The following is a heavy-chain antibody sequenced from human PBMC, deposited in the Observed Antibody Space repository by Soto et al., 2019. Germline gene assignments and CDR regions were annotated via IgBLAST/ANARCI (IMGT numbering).Heavy chain of an antibody. D-gene: IGHD4-17*01. CDR1: GFTFSSYG. Sequence: GGSLRLSCAASGFTFSSYGMNWVRQAPGKGLEWVSAISGSGGTTYYADSVKGRFTISRDNSKNTLYLQMNSLRADDTAVYSCAKDYYGDDYWGQGTLVTVSS. CDR2: ISGSGGTT. J-gene: IGHJ4*02. CDR3: AKDYYGDDY. V-gene: IGHV3-23*01.